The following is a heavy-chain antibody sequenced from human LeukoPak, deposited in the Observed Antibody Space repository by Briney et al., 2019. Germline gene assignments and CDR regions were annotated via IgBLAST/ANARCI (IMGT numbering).Heavy chain of an antibody. Sequence: SETLSLTCAVYGGSFSGYYWSWIRQPPGKGLEWIGEINHSGSTNYNPSLKSRVTISVDTSKNRFSLKLSSVTAADTAAYYCASIDYDILTGYLNWGQGTLVTVSS. CDR2: INHSGST. V-gene: IGHV4-34*01. D-gene: IGHD3-9*01. J-gene: IGHJ4*02. CDR3: ASIDYDILTGYLN. CDR1: GGSFSGYY.